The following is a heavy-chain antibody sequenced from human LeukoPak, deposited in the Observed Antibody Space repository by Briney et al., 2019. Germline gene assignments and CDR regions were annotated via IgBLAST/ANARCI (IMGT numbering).Heavy chain of an antibody. Sequence: PSETLSLTCTVSRGSISSYYWSWIRQPAGKGLEWIGRIYSSGSTNYNPSLKSRVTMSVDTSQNQFSLKLSSVTAADTAVYYCARALFSSSWTLNFDYWGQGTLVTVSS. J-gene: IGHJ4*02. CDR1: RGSISSYY. CDR2: IYSSGST. D-gene: IGHD6-13*01. V-gene: IGHV4-4*07. CDR3: ARALFSSSWTLNFDY.